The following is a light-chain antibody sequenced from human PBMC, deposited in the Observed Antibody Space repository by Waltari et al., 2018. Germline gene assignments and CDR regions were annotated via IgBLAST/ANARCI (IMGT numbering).Light chain of an antibody. CDR3: ATWDSSLSLYV. CDR1: VPTFSLAY. J-gene: IGLJ1*01. V-gene: IGLV1-51*01. Sequence: SALTQPPPVSPSPAPTLTPACSGAVPTFSLAYDYSYQQPPHTAPKLVIFENDKRPSGIPARFSGSKSGNSATLSITGLQTGDEADYYCATWDSSLSLYVFGTGTKITVL. CDR2: END.